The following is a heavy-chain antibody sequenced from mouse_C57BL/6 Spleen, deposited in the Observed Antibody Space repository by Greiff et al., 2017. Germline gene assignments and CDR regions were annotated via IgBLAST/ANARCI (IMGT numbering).Heavy chain of an antibody. Sequence: EVQGVESGAELVRPGASVKLSCTASGFNIKDYYMHWVKQRPEQGLEWIGRIDPEDCDTEYAPKFQGKATMTADSSSNTAYLQLSSLTSEDTAVYYCTTRGVVAPGWYFDVWGTGTTVTVSS. J-gene: IGHJ1*03. D-gene: IGHD1-1*01. CDR1: GFNIKDYY. V-gene: IGHV14-1*01. CDR2: IDPEDCDT. CDR3: TTRGVVAPGWYFDV.